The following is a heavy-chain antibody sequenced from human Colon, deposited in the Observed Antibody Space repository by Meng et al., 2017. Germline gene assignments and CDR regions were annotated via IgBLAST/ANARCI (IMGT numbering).Heavy chain of an antibody. Sequence: QVHLVQSGAELKKPGASVKVSCQASGYSFTSYGMHWLPQAPGQRPEWMGWIYTADGNRRYSQRFQDRLTITSDTFARTAYMELSSLRSEDTAVYFCARDERGGPYYFDYWGQGTLVTVSS. J-gene: IGHJ4*02. CDR1: GYSFTSYG. V-gene: IGHV1-3*04. CDR2: IYTADGNR. CDR3: ARDERGGPYYFDY.